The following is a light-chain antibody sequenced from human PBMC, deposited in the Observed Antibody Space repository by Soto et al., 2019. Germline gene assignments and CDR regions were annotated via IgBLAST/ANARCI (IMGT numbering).Light chain of an antibody. CDR1: QSVSSTY. J-gene: IGKJ4*01. Sequence: EIVLTQSPGTLSLSPGDRATLSCRASQSVSSTYSGWYQQKPGQAPRLLIHGASRRATGIADRFSGSGSGTDFTLTISRLEPEDFAVYYCQQSGSSPLTFGGGTKLEIK. V-gene: IGKV3-20*01. CDR2: GAS. CDR3: QQSGSSPLT.